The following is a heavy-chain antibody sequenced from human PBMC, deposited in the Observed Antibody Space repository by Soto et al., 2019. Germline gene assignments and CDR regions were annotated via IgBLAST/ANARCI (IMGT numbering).Heavy chain of an antibody. Sequence: GGSLRLSCAASGFTVSSNYMSWVRQAPGKGLEWVSVIYSGGSTNYEDTLKGRFTISRDNSKNTLYLQMNSLRAEDTAVYYCARGDGRWYYYGMDVWGQGTTVTVSS. CDR2: IYSGGST. D-gene: IGHD2-15*01. J-gene: IGHJ6*02. V-gene: IGHV3-53*01. CDR1: GFTVSSNY. CDR3: ARGDGRWYYYGMDV.